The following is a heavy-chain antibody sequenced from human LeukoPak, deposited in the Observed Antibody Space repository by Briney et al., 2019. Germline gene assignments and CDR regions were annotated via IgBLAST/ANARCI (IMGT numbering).Heavy chain of an antibody. Sequence: GGSLRLSCAASGFTFSSYAMSWVRQAPGKGLEWVSVIYSGGSTYYADSVKGRFTFSRDNSKNTLYLQMNSLRAEDTAVYYCARDIESSASYWGQGTLVTVSS. V-gene: IGHV3-53*01. CDR1: GFTFSSYA. CDR2: IYSGGST. J-gene: IGHJ4*02. CDR3: ARDIESSASY. D-gene: IGHD6-6*01.